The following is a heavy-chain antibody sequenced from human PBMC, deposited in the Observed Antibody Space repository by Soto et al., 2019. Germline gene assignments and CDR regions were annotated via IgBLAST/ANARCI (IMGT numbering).Heavy chain of an antibody. J-gene: IGHJ4*02. V-gene: IGHV3-33*01. CDR3: ARDPRTYYDILAYFDY. CDR1: GFTFSSYG. Sequence: GSLRLSCAASGFTFSSYGMHWVRQAPGKGLEWVTMTWYDGSTEYYADSVKGRFTVSRDNSKNTLYLQMNSLRAEDTAVYYCARDPRTYYDILAYFDYWGQGTPVTVSS. D-gene: IGHD3-9*01. CDR2: TWYDGSTE.